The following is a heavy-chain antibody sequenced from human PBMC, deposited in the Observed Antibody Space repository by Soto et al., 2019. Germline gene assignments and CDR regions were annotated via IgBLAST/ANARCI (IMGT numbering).Heavy chain of an antibody. J-gene: IGHJ6*02. CDR2: ISYDGSNK. Sequence: PGGSLRLSCAASGFTFSSHGMHWVRQAPGKGLEWVAVISYDGSNKYYADSVKGRFTISRDNSKNTLYLQMNSLRAEDTAVYYCAKDRRGYSYESGVYYYYGMDVWGQGTTVTVSS. CDR3: AKDRRGYSYESGVYYYYGMDV. D-gene: IGHD5-18*01. V-gene: IGHV3-30*18. CDR1: GFTFSSHG.